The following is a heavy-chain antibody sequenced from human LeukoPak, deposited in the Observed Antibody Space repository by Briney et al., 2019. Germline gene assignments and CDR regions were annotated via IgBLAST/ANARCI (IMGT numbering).Heavy chain of an antibody. CDR2: INERATII. CDR1: GFTFSNYW. V-gene: IGHV3-74*01. J-gene: IGHJ4*02. CDR3: AKRGVVIRVILVGFHKEAYYFDS. D-gene: IGHD3-10*01. Sequence: PGGSLRLSCAASGFTFSNYWMHWVRQAPGKGLEWVSRINERATIISYADSVKGRFTISRENARNTLYLQMNRLRAGDTAVYFCAKRGVVIRVILVGFHKEAYYFDSWGQGALVTVSS.